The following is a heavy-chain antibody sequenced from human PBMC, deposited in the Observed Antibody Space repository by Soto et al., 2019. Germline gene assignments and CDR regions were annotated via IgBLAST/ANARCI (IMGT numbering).Heavy chain of an antibody. D-gene: IGHD1-26*01. CDR2: ISGSGGST. V-gene: IGHV3-23*01. Sequence: PVGSVRLSCAASGFTFSCYAMSWVRQAPGKGLEWVSAISGSGGSTYYADSVKGRFTISRDNSKNTLYLQMNSLRAEDTAVYYCARDVESGSSQYYYYYYGMDVWGQGTTVTVSS. J-gene: IGHJ6*02. CDR1: GFTFSCYA. CDR3: ARDVESGSSQYYYYYYGMDV.